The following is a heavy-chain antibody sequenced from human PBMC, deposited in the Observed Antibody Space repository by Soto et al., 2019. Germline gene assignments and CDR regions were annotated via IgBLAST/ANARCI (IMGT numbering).Heavy chain of an antibody. Sequence: PSETLSLTCTVSGGSISSSSYYWGWIRQPPGKGLEWIGSIYYSGSTYYNPSLKSRVTISVDTSKNQFSLKLSSVTAADTAVYYCAIRLGGYDFWSGYYPWAFDIWGQGTMVTVSS. D-gene: IGHD3-3*01. J-gene: IGHJ3*02. CDR3: AIRLGGYDFWSGYYPWAFDI. CDR2: IYYSGST. V-gene: IGHV4-39*01. CDR1: GGSISSSSYY.